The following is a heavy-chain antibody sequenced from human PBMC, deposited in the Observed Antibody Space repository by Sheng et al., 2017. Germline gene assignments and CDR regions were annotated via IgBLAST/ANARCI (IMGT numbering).Heavy chain of an antibody. D-gene: IGHD5-12*01. CDR2: IIPIFGST. V-gene: IGHV1-69*13. J-gene: IGHJ6*02. Sequence: QVRLVQSGSEMKKPGTSVTVSCTTSGGSFSNHALSWLRQAPGQGPEWMGGIIPIFGSTNYAQKFQGRVTISADETTSTAYMELRSLRSDDTSVYYCARGGGGYNRDDGMDVWGQGTTVTVSS. CDR1: GGSFSNHA. CDR3: ARGGGGYNRDDGMDV.